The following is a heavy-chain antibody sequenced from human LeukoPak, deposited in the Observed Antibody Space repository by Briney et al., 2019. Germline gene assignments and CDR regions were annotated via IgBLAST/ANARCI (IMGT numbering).Heavy chain of an antibody. D-gene: IGHD5-12*01. CDR2: IYTSGST. V-gene: IGHV4-61*02. Sequence: SETLSLTCTVSGGSISSGSYYWSWIRQPAGKGLEWIGRIYTSGSTNYNPSLKSRVTISVDTSKNQFSLKLSSVTAADTAVYYCARGPARLVAYFDYWGQGTLVTVSS. CDR3: ARGPARLVAYFDY. CDR1: GGSISSGSYY. J-gene: IGHJ4*02.